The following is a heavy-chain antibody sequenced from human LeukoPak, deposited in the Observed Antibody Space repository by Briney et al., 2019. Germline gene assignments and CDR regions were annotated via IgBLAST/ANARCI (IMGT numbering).Heavy chain of an antibody. CDR2: ISSSSSYT. J-gene: IGHJ6*03. Sequence: PGGSLRLSCAASGFTFSSYSMNWVRQAPGKGLEWVSSISSSSSYTYYADSVKGRFTISRDNAKNSLYLQMNSLRVEDTAVYYCSCDGAYGSGSSPPYYYYMDVWGKGTTVTVSS. CDR1: GFTFSSYS. CDR3: SCDGAYGSGSSPPYYYYMDV. V-gene: IGHV3-21*01. D-gene: IGHD3-10*01.